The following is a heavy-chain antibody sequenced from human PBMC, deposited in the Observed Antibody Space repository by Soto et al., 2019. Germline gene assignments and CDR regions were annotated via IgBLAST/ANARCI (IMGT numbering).Heavy chain of an antibody. D-gene: IGHD2-2*03. CDR1: GGFVSSSSYS. Sequence: SETLSLTCSVSGGFVSSSSYSWGWIRQSPGMGLEWIGTMYSSENTYYNPSLLSRVTISVDTSKNEFSLRLSSVTAADTAVYYCARLNGYCISTNCHGYYGMDVWGQGTTVTVSS. CDR3: ARLNGYCISTNCHGYYGMDV. CDR2: MYSSENT. V-gene: IGHV4-39*01. J-gene: IGHJ6*02.